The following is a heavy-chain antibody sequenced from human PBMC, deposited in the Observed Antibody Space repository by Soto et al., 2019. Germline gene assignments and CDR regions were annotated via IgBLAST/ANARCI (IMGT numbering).Heavy chain of an antibody. CDR1: GFSFSSYA. CDR2: ISNSGVSI. CDR3: AKDPIVSLRGSAY. Sequence: EVQLLESGGGLVQPGGSLRLSCEASGFSFSSYAMTWVRQAPGKGLEWVSTISNSGVSIYYADSVKGRFTISRDNSKNTLYLQMNSLRDEDTAVYYCAKDPIVSLRGSAYWGQGNLVTVSS. J-gene: IGHJ4*02. V-gene: IGHV3-23*01. D-gene: IGHD4-17*01.